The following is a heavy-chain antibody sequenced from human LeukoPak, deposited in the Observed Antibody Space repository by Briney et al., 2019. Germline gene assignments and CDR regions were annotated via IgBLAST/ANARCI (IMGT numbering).Heavy chain of an antibody. D-gene: IGHD3-9*01. CDR3: ARRYGTASDVFDF. J-gene: IGHJ3*01. CDR1: GYSFTSYW. CDR2: IDPSDSYT. V-gene: IGHV5-10-1*01. Sequence: GESLKISCKGSGYSFTSYWISWVRQMPGKGLEWMGRIDPSDSYTNYSPSFQGHVTISADKSISTAYLQWSNLKASDSAIYYCARRYGTASDVFDFWGQGTMVTV.